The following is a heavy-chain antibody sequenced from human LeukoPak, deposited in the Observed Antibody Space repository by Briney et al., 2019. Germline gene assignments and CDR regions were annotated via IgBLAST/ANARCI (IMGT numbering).Heavy chain of an antibody. Sequence: GESLKISCKGSGYSFTSYWISWVRQMPGKGLEWMGRIDPGDSYTNYSPSFQGHVTISADKSISTAYLQWSSLKASDTAMYYCARGFYGSGSPFDYWGQGTLVTVSS. D-gene: IGHD3-10*01. V-gene: IGHV5-10-1*01. CDR2: IDPGDSYT. CDR1: GYSFTSYW. CDR3: ARGFYGSGSPFDY. J-gene: IGHJ4*02.